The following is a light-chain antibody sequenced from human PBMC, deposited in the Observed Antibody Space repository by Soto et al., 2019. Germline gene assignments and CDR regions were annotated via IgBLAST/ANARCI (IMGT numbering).Light chain of an antibody. CDR1: QSVSSY. CDR3: QQRSNWPQLT. V-gene: IGKV3-11*01. Sequence: EIVLTQSPATLSLSPGERATLSCRASQSVSSYLAWYQQKPGQAPRLLIYDASNRATGIPARFSGSGSGTDFTLTISSLEPEDLAVYYCQQRSNWPQLTFGGGTKVEIK. J-gene: IGKJ4*01. CDR2: DAS.